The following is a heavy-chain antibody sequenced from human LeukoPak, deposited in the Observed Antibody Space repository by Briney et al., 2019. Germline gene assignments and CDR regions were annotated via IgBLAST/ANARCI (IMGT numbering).Heavy chain of an antibody. CDR2: VSDIGSI. Sequence: SETLSLTCTVSGGSISSYYWSWIRQPPGKGLEWIAYVSDIGSINYNPSLKSRVTISLDTSKNQFSLKLSSVTAADTAVHYCAGHHPRNTVDFWGQGTLVTVSS. V-gene: IGHV4-59*08. CDR1: GGSISSYY. D-gene: IGHD2/OR15-2a*01. CDR3: AGHHPRNTVDF. J-gene: IGHJ4*02.